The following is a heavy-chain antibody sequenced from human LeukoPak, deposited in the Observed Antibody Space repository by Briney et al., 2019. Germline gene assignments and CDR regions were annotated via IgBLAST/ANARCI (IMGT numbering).Heavy chain of an antibody. CDR2: INPNSGGT. D-gene: IGHD6-13*01. J-gene: IGHJ4*02. CDR1: GYTFTGYY. Sequence: ASVKVSCKASGYTFTGYYMHWVRQAPGQGLEWMGWINPNSGGTNYAQKFQGRVTMTRDTSIGTAYMELSRLRSDDTAVYYCARDIAAAGMVTSPALGYWGQGTLVTVSS. CDR3: ARDIAAAGMVTSPALGY. V-gene: IGHV1-2*02.